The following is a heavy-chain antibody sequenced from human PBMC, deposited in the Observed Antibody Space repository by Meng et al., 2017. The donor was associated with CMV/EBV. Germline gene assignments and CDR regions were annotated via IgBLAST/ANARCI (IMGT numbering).Heavy chain of an antibody. Sequence: SLKIPCAASGFTFDRSAIHWVRQVPGKGLEWGSGIGYNSDYIGYADSVKGRFTISRDNAKNSVYLQMNSLRPEDTALYYCARDDCGNYCTLADWGQGTLVTVSS. V-gene: IGHV3-9*01. D-gene: IGHD2-8*01. CDR2: IGYNSDYI. J-gene: IGHJ4*02. CDR3: ARDDCGNYCTLAD. CDR1: GFTFDRSA.